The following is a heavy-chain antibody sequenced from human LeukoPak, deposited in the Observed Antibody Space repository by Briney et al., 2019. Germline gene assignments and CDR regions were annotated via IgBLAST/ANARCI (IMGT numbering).Heavy chain of an antibody. J-gene: IGHJ4*02. Sequence: GGSLRLSCAASGFTFSNYAMNWVRQAPGKGLEWVSTISGSGTKTYYADSVKGRFTISRDNSRNMVSLQMNSLRAEDTALYYCAKGGLIWDYSYYFDYWGQGMLVTVSA. D-gene: IGHD5-18*01. CDR3: AKGGLIWDYSYYFDY. V-gene: IGHV3-23*01. CDR2: ISGSGTKT. CDR1: GFTFSNYA.